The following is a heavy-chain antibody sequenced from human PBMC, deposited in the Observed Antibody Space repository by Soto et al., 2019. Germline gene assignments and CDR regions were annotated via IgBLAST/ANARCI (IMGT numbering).Heavy chain of an antibody. Sequence: ASVKVSCKASGYTFTNYGFSWVRQAPGQGLEWMGWISPYNGNTNYAQKLQGRVTMTTDTSTSTAYMDLRSLRSDDTAVYYCARGIGGWFGVAYYYGMDVWGQGTTVTVSS. CDR3: ARGIGGWFGVAYYYGMDV. V-gene: IGHV1-18*01. CDR1: GYTFTNYG. D-gene: IGHD3-10*01. CDR2: ISPYNGNT. J-gene: IGHJ6*02.